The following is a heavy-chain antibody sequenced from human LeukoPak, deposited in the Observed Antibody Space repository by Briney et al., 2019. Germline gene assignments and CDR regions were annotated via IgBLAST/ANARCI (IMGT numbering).Heavy chain of an antibody. Sequence: TSSETLSLTCTVSGGSISSGDYYWSWIRQPPGKGLEWIGYIYYSGSTYYNPSLKSRVTISVDTSKNQFSLKLSSVTAAGTAVYYCAGTYDYGDYKGGIDYWGQGTLVTVSS. D-gene: IGHD4-17*01. V-gene: IGHV4-30-4*01. J-gene: IGHJ4*02. CDR2: IYYSGST. CDR3: AGTYDYGDYKGGIDY. CDR1: GGSISSGDYY.